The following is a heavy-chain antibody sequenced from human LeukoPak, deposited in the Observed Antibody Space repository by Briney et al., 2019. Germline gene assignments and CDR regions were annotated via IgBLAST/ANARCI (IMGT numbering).Heavy chain of an antibody. CDR1: GFTFSSYA. D-gene: IGHD5-18*01. J-gene: IGHJ4*02. CDR2: ISGSGGST. V-gene: IGHV3-23*01. CDR3: ANSAGQLWFFLDY. Sequence: PGESLRLSCAASGFTFSSYAMSWVRQAPGKGLEWVSAISGSGGSTYYADSVKGRFTISRDNSKNTLYLQMNSLRAEDTAVYYCANSAGQLWFFLDYWGQGTLVTVSS.